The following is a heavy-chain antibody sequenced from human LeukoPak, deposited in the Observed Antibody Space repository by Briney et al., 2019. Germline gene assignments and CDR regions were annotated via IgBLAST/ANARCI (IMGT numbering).Heavy chain of an antibody. CDR2: IYYSGTT. D-gene: IGHD3-16*02. CDR3: ARSDDYVWGSYRIFDY. V-gene: IGHV4-59*01. J-gene: IGHJ4*02. Sequence: SETLSLTCTVSGGSISSYYWSWIRQPPGKGLEWIGYIYYSGTTNYNPSLKSRVTLSVDTSKNQFSLKLNSVTAADTAVYYCARSDDYVWGSYRIFDYWGQGTLVTVSS. CDR1: GGSISSYY.